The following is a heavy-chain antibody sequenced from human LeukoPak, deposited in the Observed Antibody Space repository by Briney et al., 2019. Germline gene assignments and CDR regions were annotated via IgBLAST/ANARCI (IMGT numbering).Heavy chain of an antibody. V-gene: IGHV4-39*07. D-gene: IGHD6-6*01. J-gene: IGHJ4*02. Sequence: SETLSLTCTVSGGSISSSSYYWGWIRQPPGKGLEWIGSIYYSGSTYYNPSLKSRVTISVDTSKNQFSLKLSSVTAADTAVYYCARDPNSSFGYWGQGTLVTVSS. CDR1: GGSISSSSYY. CDR3: ARDPNSSFGY. CDR2: IYYSGST.